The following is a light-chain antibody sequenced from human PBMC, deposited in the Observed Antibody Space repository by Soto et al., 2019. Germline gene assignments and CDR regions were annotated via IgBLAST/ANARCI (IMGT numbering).Light chain of an antibody. Sequence: DIQMTQSPSTLSGSVGDRVTITCRASQTISSWLAWYQQKPGKAPKLLIYKASTLESGVPSRFSGSGSGTEFTLTISSLQPDDFATYYCQHYKSYSEAFGQGTKVELK. CDR2: KAS. J-gene: IGKJ1*01. CDR1: QTISSW. V-gene: IGKV1-5*03. CDR3: QHYKSYSEA.